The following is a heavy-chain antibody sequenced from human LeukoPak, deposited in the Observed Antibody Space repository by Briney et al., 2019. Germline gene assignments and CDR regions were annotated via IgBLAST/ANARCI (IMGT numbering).Heavy chain of an antibody. CDR1: GYTFTSYH. Sequence: ASVKVSCKASGYTFTSYHMHWVRQAPGQGLEWMGWINPNSGGTNYAQKFQGRVTMTRDTSISTAYMELSRLRSDDTAVYYCARDLLNTVPTTDYWGQGTLVTVSS. CDR3: ARDLLNTVPTTDY. J-gene: IGHJ4*02. D-gene: IGHD4-17*01. CDR2: INPNSGGT. V-gene: IGHV1-2*02.